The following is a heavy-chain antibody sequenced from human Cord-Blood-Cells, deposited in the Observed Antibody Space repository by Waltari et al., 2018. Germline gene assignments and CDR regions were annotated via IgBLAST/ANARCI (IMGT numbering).Heavy chain of an antibody. Sequence: QVQLVQSGAEVKKPGASVKVSRKASGYTVTCSGICWVRTAPGQGREWMGWISAYNGNTNYAQKLQGRVTMTTDTSTSTAYMELRSLRSDDTAVYYCARENGVAARYWYFDLWGRGTLVTVSS. CDR3: ARENGVAARYWYFDL. CDR1: GYTVTCSG. D-gene: IGHD2-15*01. CDR2: ISAYNGNT. J-gene: IGHJ2*01. V-gene: IGHV1-18*01.